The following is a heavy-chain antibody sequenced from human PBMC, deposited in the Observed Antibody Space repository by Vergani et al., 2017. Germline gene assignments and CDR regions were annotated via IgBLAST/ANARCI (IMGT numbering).Heavy chain of an antibody. CDR2: MSSGDSI. J-gene: IGHJ6*03. V-gene: IGHV3-11*04. CDR1: GFTFSDHY. Sequence: QVQLVESGGGLVKPGGSLRLSCAASGFTFSDHYMSWVRQAPGKGLEWISYMSSGDSIYYADSVKGRFTVSRDNTKNTLYLQMNSLRAEDTAVYYCAEWAGGAPKDGYYYMGVWGKGTTVTVSS. CDR3: AEWAGGAPKDGYYYMGV. D-gene: IGHD1-26*01.